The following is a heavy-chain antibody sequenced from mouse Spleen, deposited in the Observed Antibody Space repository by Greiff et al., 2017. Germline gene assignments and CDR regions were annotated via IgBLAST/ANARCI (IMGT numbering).Heavy chain of an antibody. V-gene: IGHV1-81*01. CDR3: ARPLIYDGYYEFAY. CDR1: GYTFTSYG. CDR2: IYPRSGNT. Sequence: VQLQQSGAELARPGASVKLSCKASGYTFTSYGISWVKQRTGQGLEWIGEIYPRSGNTYYNEKFKGKATLTADKSSSTAYMELRSLTSEDSAVYFCARPLIYDGYYEFAYWGQGTLVTVSA. D-gene: IGHD2-3*01. J-gene: IGHJ3*01.